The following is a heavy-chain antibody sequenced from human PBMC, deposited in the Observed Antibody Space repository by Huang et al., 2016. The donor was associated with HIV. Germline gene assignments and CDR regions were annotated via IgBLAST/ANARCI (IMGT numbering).Heavy chain of an antibody. CDR3: ASGPVIVSISRFYFEQ. CDR1: FASISGNSEY. CDR2: MHYGGRT. J-gene: IGHJ4*02. D-gene: IGHD3-22*01. Sequence: LLLRESGSGLVKTSETMSLSCTVAFASISGNSEYWTWVRQSPGKGLEWIASMHYGGRTNYNPSRKSLVSMSVDTSHNQHFSLTLASVAAADTAVYFCASGPVIVSISRFYFEQWGPGILVTV. V-gene: IGHV4-39*02.